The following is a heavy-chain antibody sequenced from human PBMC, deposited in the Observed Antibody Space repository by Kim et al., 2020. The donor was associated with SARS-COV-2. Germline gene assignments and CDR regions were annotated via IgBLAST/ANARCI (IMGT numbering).Heavy chain of an antibody. J-gene: IGHJ3*02. CDR2: ISFDGSNK. V-gene: IGHV3-30*18. Sequence: GGSLRLSCAASGFTFSRYGMHWVRQAPGKGLEWVAVISFDGSNKYYAESVKGRFTLSRDNSKKTLFLQMNSLRVEDTAVYFCAKDFYYGSGLGAFDIWGQGTMVTVSS. D-gene: IGHD3-10*01. CDR3: AKDFYYGSGLGAFDI. CDR1: GFTFSRYG.